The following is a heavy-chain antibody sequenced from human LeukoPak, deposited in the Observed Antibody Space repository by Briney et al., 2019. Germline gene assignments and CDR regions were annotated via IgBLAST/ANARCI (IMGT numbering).Heavy chain of an antibody. CDR3: AKGWSSGWYTGVDY. CDR1: GFTFDDYA. CDR2: ISWNSGSI. J-gene: IGHJ4*02. V-gene: IGHV3-9*03. Sequence: GGSLRLSCAASGFTFDDYAMHWVRQAPGKGLEWVSGISWNSGSIGYADSVKGRFTISRDNAKNSLYLQMNSLRAEDMALYYCAKGWSSGWYTGVDYWGQGTLVTVSS. D-gene: IGHD6-19*01.